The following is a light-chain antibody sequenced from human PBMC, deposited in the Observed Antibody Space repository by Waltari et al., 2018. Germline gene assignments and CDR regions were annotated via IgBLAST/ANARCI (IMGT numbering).Light chain of an antibody. CDR1: QSLVHSDGNTY. CDR2: KVF. Sequence: DVVMTQSPLTLPITPGQPASISCRSSQSLVHSDGNTYWSWYQQKPGQPPRLLIYKVFDRDSGVPDRFSGSGAGTDFTLKISRVEAEDVGVYYCGQGTHWPYSFGQGTKVEIK. V-gene: IGKV2-30*02. J-gene: IGKJ2*03. CDR3: GQGTHWPYS.